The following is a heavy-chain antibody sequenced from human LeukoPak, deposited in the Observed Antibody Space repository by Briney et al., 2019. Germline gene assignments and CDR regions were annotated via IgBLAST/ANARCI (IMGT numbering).Heavy chain of an antibody. D-gene: IGHD3-22*01. CDR3: ASPKYYDSSGYKDY. CDR1: GASITGYY. CDR2: IYYSGST. J-gene: IGHJ4*02. Sequence: SETLSLTCAVSGASITGYYWSWIRQPPGKGLEWIGYIYYSGSTYYNPSLKSRVTILVDTSKNQFSLKLSSVTAADTAVYYCASPKYYDSSGYKDYWGQGTLVTVSS. V-gene: IGHV4-59*12.